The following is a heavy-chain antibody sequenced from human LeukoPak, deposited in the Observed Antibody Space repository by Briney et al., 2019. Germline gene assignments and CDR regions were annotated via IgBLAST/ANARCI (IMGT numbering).Heavy chain of an antibody. Sequence: EPSETLSLTCTVSGGSISSSSYYWGWIRQPPGKGLEWIGSIYYSGSTYYNPSLKSRVTISVDTSKNQFSLKLSSVTAADTAVYYCARNRYTIFGVAGWFDPWGQGTLVTVSS. CDR3: ARNRYTIFGVAGWFDP. CDR2: IYYSGST. J-gene: IGHJ5*02. CDR1: GGSISSSSYY. D-gene: IGHD3-3*01. V-gene: IGHV4-39*01.